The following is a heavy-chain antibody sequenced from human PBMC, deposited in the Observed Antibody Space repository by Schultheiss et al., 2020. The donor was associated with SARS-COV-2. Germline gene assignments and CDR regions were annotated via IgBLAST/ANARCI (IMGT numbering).Heavy chain of an antibody. CDR2: IYYSGST. V-gene: IGHV4-31*03. D-gene: IGHD6-13*01. Sequence: SETLSLTCTVSGGSISSGGYYWSWIRQHPGKGLEWIGYIYYSGSTYYNPSLKSRVTISVDTSKNQFSLKLSSVTAADTAVYYCAGENFYSSSWYYGYFDYWGQGTLVTVSS. CDR3: AGENFYSSSWYYGYFDY. CDR1: GGSISSGGYY. J-gene: IGHJ4*02.